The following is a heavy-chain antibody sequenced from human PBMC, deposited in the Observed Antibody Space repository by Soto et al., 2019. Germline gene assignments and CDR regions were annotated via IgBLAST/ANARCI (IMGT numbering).Heavy chain of an antibody. CDR1: GFVFSDYG. Sequence: GGSLRLSCAASGFVFSDYGMHWVRQAPGKGLEWVALITNDGNNEYYRESVKGRFSISRGRSTNTVDLNMDSLRPEDTAVYHCVKGDLDTAVVNSPDAFDFWGPGTMVTVSS. D-gene: IGHD5-18*01. CDR2: ITNDGNNE. J-gene: IGHJ3*01. CDR3: VKGDLDTAVVNSPDAFDF. V-gene: IGHV3-30*02.